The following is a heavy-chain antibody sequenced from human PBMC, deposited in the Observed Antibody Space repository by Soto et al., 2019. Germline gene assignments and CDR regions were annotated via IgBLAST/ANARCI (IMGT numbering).Heavy chain of an antibody. Sequence: SETLSLTCTVSGGSISSGDYYWSWIRQPTGKGLEWIGYIYYSGSTNYNPSLKSRVTISVDTSKNQFSLKLRSVTATDTAMYYCAREQQLGHVKTFDHWGQGTLVTVSS. CDR1: GGSISSGDYY. D-gene: IGHD6-13*01. V-gene: IGHV4-30-4*02. CDR3: AREQQLGHVKTFDH. CDR2: IYYSGST. J-gene: IGHJ4*02.